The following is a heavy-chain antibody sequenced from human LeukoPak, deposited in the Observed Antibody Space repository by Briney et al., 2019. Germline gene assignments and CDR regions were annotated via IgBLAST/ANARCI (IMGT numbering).Heavy chain of an antibody. CDR2: IYTNDNT. CDR1: GFTVSNSY. Sequence: GGSLRLSCAASGFTVSNSYVSWVRQAPGKGLEWVSLIYTNDNTYYADSVKGRFTISRDSSKNTLYLQMNSLRAEDTAVYYCARITTSGSYKFDYWGQGTLVTVSS. CDR3: ARITTSGSYKFDY. D-gene: IGHD3-10*01. J-gene: IGHJ4*02. V-gene: IGHV3-53*01.